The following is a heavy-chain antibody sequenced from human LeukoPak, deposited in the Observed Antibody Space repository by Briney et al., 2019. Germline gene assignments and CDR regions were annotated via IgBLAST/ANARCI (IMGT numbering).Heavy chain of an antibody. Sequence: GASLKVSCKASGYTFTSYDINWVRQAPGQGLEWMGWMNPNSGKTGYSQKFQGRVTMTRSTSINTAYMELSSLRSDDTAVYYCARTSYIVGHDYWGQGTLVTVSS. J-gene: IGHJ4*02. CDR1: GYTFTSYD. CDR2: MNPNSGKT. CDR3: ARTSYIVGHDY. V-gene: IGHV1-8*01. D-gene: IGHD3-16*01.